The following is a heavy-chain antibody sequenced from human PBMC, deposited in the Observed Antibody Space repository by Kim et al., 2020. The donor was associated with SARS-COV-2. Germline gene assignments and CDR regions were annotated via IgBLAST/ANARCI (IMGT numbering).Heavy chain of an antibody. Sequence: GGSLRHSCVASGFTFGNHAMTWVRQAPGKGLEWVSSISGNTLTTHYADSVKGRFTISRDNSKNTVYLQANSLRVDDTAIYYCAKRSLIATTSVGVYYFDYWGQGTLIAVSP. V-gene: IGHV3-23*01. J-gene: IGHJ4*02. CDR2: ISGNTLTT. CDR3: AKRSLIATTSVGVYYFDY. D-gene: IGHD2-21*01. CDR1: GFTFGNHA.